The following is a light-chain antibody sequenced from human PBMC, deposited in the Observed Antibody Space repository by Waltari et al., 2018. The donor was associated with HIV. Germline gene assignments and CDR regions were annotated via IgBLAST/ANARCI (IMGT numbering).Light chain of an antibody. CDR1: QSVSSN. CDR2: DAS. J-gene: IGKJ4*01. Sequence: EVVMTQSPATLSVSPGERATRSCRASQSVSSNLAWYQQKPGQAPRLLIYDASTRATGIPARFSGGGSGTEFTLTISSLQSEDFAVYYCQQYNNWPPLTFGGGTKVEIK. CDR3: QQYNNWPPLT. V-gene: IGKV3-15*01.